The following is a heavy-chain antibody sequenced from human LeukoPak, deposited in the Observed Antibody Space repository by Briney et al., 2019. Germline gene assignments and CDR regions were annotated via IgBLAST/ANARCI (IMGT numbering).Heavy chain of an antibody. J-gene: IGHJ4*02. Sequence: PGGSLRLSCVGSGFTFSSYAMSWVRQAPGKGLEWVSGISGSGDNTYYADSVKGRFTISRDNSKNMLYLQMNSLRAEDTAVYYCAKWKYSNSGIDDYWGQGTLVTVSS. V-gene: IGHV3-23*01. CDR3: AKWKYSNSGIDDY. CDR2: ISGSGDNT. D-gene: IGHD6-6*01. CDR1: GFTFSSYA.